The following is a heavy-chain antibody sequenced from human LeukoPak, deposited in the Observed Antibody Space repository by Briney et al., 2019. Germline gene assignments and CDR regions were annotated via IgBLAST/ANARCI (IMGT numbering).Heavy chain of an antibody. Sequence: GGSLRHSCAASGFTVSSNYMNWVRQAPGRGLEWVAHINPDGRDTYYVDSVKGRFTISRDNAQNSMYLQMNSLRVEDTAVYYCTSWGDTTAEYFQRWGQGTLVTVSS. D-gene: IGHD2-21*02. J-gene: IGHJ1*01. CDR1: GFTVSSNY. CDR2: INPDGRDT. V-gene: IGHV3-7*01. CDR3: TSWGDTTAEYFQR.